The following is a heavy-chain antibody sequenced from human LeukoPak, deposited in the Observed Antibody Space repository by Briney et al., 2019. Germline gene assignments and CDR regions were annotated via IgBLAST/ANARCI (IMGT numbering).Heavy chain of an antibody. J-gene: IGHJ4*02. Sequence: GGSLRLSSAASGFTFSSYAMHWVRQAPGKGLEWVAVISYDGSNKYYADSVKGRFTISRDNSKNTLYLQMNSLRAEDTAVYYCARESGSLGFFDYWGQGTLVTVSS. CDR3: ARESGSLGFFDY. V-gene: IGHV3-30-3*01. CDR1: GFTFSSYA. CDR2: ISYDGSNK. D-gene: IGHD1-26*01.